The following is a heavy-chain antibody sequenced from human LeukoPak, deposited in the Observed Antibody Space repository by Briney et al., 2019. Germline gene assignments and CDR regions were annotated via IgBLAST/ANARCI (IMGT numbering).Heavy chain of an antibody. D-gene: IGHD2-21*01. CDR1: GFTFRNLW. CDR2: MNEEASRI. J-gene: IGHJ4*02. V-gene: IGHV3-7*01. Sequence: GGSLRLSCAASGFTFRNLWMSWVRQAPGKGLEWVANMNEEASRIYYLDSVKGRFTISRDNAKNSLFLQMNSLRAEDTAVYYCARDGDGLIFPTDSRGQGALVTVSS. CDR3: ARDGDGLIFPTDS.